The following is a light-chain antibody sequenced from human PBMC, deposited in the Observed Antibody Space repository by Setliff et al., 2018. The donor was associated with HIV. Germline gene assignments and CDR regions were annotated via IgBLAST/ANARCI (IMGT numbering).Light chain of an antibody. CDR3: AAWDDSLSAYV. J-gene: IGLJ1*01. V-gene: IGLV1-47*01. CDR2: KNN. Sequence: SVLTQPPSASGTPGQRVTISCSGSSSNIGSNYVYWYQQLPGTAPKLLIYKNNKRPSGVPDRFSGSKSGTSASLAISGLRSEDEADYYCAAWDDSLSAYVFGTGTKV. CDR1: SSNIGSNY.